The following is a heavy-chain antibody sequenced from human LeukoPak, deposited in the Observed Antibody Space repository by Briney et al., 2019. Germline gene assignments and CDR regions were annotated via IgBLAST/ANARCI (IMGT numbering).Heavy chain of an antibody. V-gene: IGHV1-18*01. CDR2: ISAYNGNT. D-gene: IGHD3-10*01. CDR3: ARGRRGFDAFDI. Sequence: VXXAPXQGLEWMGWISAYNGNTNYAQKLQGRVTMTTDTSTSTAYMELRSLRSDDTAVYYCARGRRGFDAFDIWGQGTMVTVSS. J-gene: IGHJ3*02.